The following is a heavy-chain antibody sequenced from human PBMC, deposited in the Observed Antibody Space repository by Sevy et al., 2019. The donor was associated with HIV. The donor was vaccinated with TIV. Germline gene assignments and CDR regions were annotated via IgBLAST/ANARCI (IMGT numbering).Heavy chain of an antibody. Sequence: GGSLRLSCAASGFTFSNAWMSWVRQAPGKGLECVGPIKSKTDGGTKDYAAPVKGRFTISRDDSKNTLYLQMNSLKTEDTAVYYCTTLQPPLEYWGQGTLVTVSS. D-gene: IGHD6-13*01. CDR3: TTLQPPLEY. CDR2: IKSKTDGGTK. V-gene: IGHV3-15*01. J-gene: IGHJ4*02. CDR1: GFTFSNAW.